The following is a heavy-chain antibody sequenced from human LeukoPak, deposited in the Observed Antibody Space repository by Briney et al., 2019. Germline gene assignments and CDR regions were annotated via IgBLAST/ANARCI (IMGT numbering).Heavy chain of an antibody. D-gene: IGHD3-22*01. Sequence: PGGSLRLSCAASGFTFSNYIMNWVRQAPGKGLEWLSYISSSSSPIYYADSVKGRFTISRDNSKNTLYLQMNSLRAEDTAVYYCARGGDSSGYYDYGMDVWGQGTTVTVSS. CDR3: ARGGDSSGYYDYGMDV. V-gene: IGHV3-48*01. J-gene: IGHJ6*02. CDR1: GFTFSNYI. CDR2: ISSSSSPI.